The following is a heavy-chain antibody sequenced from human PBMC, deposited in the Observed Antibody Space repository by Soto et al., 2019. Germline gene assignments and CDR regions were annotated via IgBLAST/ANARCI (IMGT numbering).Heavy chain of an antibody. Sequence: TGGSLRLSCAASGFTFSSYSMNWVRQAPGKGLEWVSSISSSSSYIYYADSVKGRFTISRDNAKNSLYLQMNSLRAEDTAVYYCARDKDFCSGGSCYSRNAFDIWGQGTMVTVSS. J-gene: IGHJ3*02. CDR3: ARDKDFCSGGSCYSRNAFDI. CDR2: ISSSSSYI. D-gene: IGHD2-15*01. V-gene: IGHV3-21*01. CDR1: GFTFSSYS.